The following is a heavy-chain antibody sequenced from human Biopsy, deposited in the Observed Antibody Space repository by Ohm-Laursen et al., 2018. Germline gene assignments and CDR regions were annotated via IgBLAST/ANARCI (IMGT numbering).Heavy chain of an antibody. J-gene: IGHJ6*02. CDR1: GGSFSGYY. D-gene: IGHD3-16*01. CDR2: INHRGST. Sequence: SETLSLTCAVYGGSFSGYYWSWIRQPPGKGLEWIGEINHRGSTNYNPSLKSRVTISVGTSKNQFSLKLRSVTAADTAVYYCARAVDYYDPYYYYGLDVWGRGTTVTVSS. V-gene: IGHV4-34*01. CDR3: ARAVDYYDPYYYYGLDV.